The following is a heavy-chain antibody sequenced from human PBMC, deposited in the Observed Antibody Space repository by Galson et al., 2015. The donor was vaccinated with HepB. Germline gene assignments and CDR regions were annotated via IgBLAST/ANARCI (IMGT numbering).Heavy chain of an antibody. CDR1: GYTFTSYG. CDR2: ISAYNGNT. D-gene: IGHD4-23*01. V-gene: IGHV1-18*01. J-gene: IGHJ5*02. CDR3: ARDRPTTVVTGWFDP. Sequence: SVKVSCKASGYTFTSYGISWVRQAPGQGLEWMGWISAYNGNTNYAQKLQGRVTMTTDTSTSTAYMELRSLRSDDTAVYYCARDRPTTVVTGWFDPWGQGTLVTVSS.